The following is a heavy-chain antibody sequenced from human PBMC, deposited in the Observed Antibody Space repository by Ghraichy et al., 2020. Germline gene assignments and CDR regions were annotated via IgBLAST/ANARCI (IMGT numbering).Heavy chain of an antibody. V-gene: IGHV4-61*02. CDR3: ARDRSHWYFDL. J-gene: IGHJ2*01. CDR2: IYTSGST. CDR1: GGSISSGSYY. Sequence: SETLSLTCTVSGGSISSGSYYWSWIRHPAGKGLEWIGRIYTSGSTNYNPSLKSRVTISVDTSKNQFSLKLSSVTAADTAVYYCARDRSHWYFDLWGRGTLVTVSS.